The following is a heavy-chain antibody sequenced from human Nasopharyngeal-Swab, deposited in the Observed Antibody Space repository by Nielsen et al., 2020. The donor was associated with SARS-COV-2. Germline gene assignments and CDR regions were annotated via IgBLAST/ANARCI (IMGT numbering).Heavy chain of an antibody. CDR1: GYTFTDYY. D-gene: IGHD3-10*01. CDR3: AIDRYASGSGIYDY. CDR2: MNPNGGGT. V-gene: IGHV1-2*02. J-gene: IGHJ4*02. Sequence: ASVKVSCKPSGYTFTDYYMHWVRQAPGQGLEWMGWMNPNGGGTYPAQTFQGRVTMTRDTSTSTAYMELSRLRSDDTAVYYCAIDRYASGSGIYDYWGQGTLVTVSS.